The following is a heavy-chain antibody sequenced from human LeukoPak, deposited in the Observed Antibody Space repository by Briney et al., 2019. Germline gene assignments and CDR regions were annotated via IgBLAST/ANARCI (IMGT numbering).Heavy chain of an antibody. CDR2: ISSSSSYI. D-gene: IGHD1-26*01. Sequence: GGSLRLSCAASGFTFSSYSMNWVRQAPGKGLEWVSSISSSSSYIYYADSVKGRFTISRDNAKNSLYLQMNSLRAEDTAIHYCVRDRGTYRPIDYWGQGTLVTVSS. J-gene: IGHJ4*02. CDR3: VRDRGTYRPIDY. CDR1: GFTFSSYS. V-gene: IGHV3-21*04.